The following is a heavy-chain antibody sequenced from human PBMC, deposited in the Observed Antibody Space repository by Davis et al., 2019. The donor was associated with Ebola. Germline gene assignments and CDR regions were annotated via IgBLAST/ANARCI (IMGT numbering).Heavy chain of an antibody. V-gene: IGHV3-66*01. D-gene: IGHD2-8*01. CDR3: AKDTVVLMVYAYYGMDV. CDR2: IYSGGST. J-gene: IGHJ6*02. CDR1: GFTFSSYA. Sequence: GESLKISCAASGFTFSSYAMSWVRQAPGKGLEWVSVIYSGGSTYYADSVKGRFTISRDNSKNTLYLQMNSLRAEDTAVYYCAKDTVVLMVYAYYGMDVWGQGTTVTVSS.